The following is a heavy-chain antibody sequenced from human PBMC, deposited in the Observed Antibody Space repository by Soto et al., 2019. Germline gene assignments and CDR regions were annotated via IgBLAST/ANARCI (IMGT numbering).Heavy chain of an antibody. V-gene: IGHV4-31*03. CDR2: IQNSGNT. CDR3: ARGVLR. J-gene: IGHJ1*01. CDR1: GGSISSGGYC. Sequence: QVPLQESGPGLVKPSQTLSLTCTVSGGSISSGGYCWSWIRQHPGKGLEWIGCIQNSGNTYYNTSLKSRASISVDTSKNQFSLKLSSVTAADTAVYYCARGVLRWGQGTLVTVSS. D-gene: IGHD2-15*01.